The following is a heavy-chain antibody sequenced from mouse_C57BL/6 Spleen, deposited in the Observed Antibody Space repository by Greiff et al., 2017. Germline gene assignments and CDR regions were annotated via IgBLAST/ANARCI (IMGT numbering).Heavy chain of an antibody. CDR1: GYTFTSYG. CDR2: IYPRSGNT. CDR3: ASPRSNFYAMDY. V-gene: IGHV1-81*01. J-gene: IGHJ4*01. Sequence: VQLKQSGAELARPGASVKLSCKASGYTFTSYGISWVKQRTGQGLEWIGEIYPRSGNTYYNEKFKGKATLTADKSSSTAYMELRSLTSEDSAVYFCASPRSNFYAMDYWGQGTSVTVAS. D-gene: IGHD2-5*01.